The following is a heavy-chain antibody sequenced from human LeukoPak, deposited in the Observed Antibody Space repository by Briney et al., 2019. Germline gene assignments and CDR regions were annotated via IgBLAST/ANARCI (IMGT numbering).Heavy chain of an antibody. D-gene: IGHD6-19*01. V-gene: IGHV4-30-4*08. J-gene: IGHJ6*02. Sequence: PSETLSLTCTVSGGSVSSGSYYWSWIRQPPGKGLEWIGYIYYSGSTYYNPSLKSRVTISVDTSKNQFSLKLSSVTAADTAVYYCARSEWLRGMDVWGQGTTVTVSS. CDR1: GGSVSSGSYY. CDR3: ARSEWLRGMDV. CDR2: IYYSGST.